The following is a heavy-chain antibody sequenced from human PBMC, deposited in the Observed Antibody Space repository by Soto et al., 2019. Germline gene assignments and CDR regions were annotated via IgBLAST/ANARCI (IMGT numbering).Heavy chain of an antibody. CDR1: GFTFSSFE. J-gene: IGHJ4*02. CDR3: AREWGTSIAAAFDY. CDR2: ISNSGRII. Sequence: GGSLRLSCAASGFTFSSFEMNWVRQAPGKGLEWVSYISNSGRIIYYADSVKGRFTISRDDAKNSLYLQMNSLRAEDTAVYYCAREWGTSIAAAFDYWGQGTLVTVSS. D-gene: IGHD6-6*01. V-gene: IGHV3-48*03.